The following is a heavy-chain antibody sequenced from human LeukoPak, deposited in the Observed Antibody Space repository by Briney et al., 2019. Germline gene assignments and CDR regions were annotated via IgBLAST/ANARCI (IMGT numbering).Heavy chain of an antibody. CDR1: GFTFSSYS. J-gene: IGHJ2*01. D-gene: IGHD6-19*01. Sequence: QPGGSLRLSCAASGFTFSSYSMNWVRQAPGKGLEWVSYISSSSSTIYYVDSVKGRFTVSRDNAKNSLYLQMNSLRDEDTAVYYCARRGEAVTHFDLWGRGSLVTDSS. CDR2: ISSSSSTI. V-gene: IGHV3-48*02. CDR3: ARRGEAVTHFDL.